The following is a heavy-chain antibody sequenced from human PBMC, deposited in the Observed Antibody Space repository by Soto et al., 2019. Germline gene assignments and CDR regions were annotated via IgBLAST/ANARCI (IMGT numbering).Heavy chain of an antibody. V-gene: IGHV1-18*01. CDR3: ARGEAYPYYFDY. CDR2: ISAYNGNT. CDR1: VYTFTSYG. J-gene: IGHJ4*02. Sequence: ASVKVSCKSSVYTFTSYGISWVRQAPGQGLEWMGWISAYNGNTNYAQKLQGRVTMTTDTSTSTAYMELRSLRSDDTAVYYCARGEAYPYYFDYWGQGTLVTVSS. D-gene: IGHD3-16*01.